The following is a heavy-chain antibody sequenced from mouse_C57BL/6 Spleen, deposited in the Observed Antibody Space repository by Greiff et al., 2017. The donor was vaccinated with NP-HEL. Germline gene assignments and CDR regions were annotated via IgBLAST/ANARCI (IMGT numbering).Heavy chain of an antibody. CDR3: ARSFNRAMGY. J-gene: IGHJ4*01. Sequence: QVQLQQPGAELVRPGSSVKLSCKASGYTFTSYWMDWVKQRPGQGLEWIGNIYPSDSETHYNQKFKDKATLTVDKSSSTAYMQLSSLTSEDSAVYYCARSFNRAMGYWGQGTSVTVSS. CDR2: IYPSDSET. V-gene: IGHV1-61*01. CDR1: GYTFTSYW.